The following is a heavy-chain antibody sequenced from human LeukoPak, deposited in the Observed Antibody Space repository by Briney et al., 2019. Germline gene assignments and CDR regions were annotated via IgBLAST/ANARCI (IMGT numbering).Heavy chain of an antibody. J-gene: IGHJ4*02. V-gene: IGHV1-2*06. CDR2: INPNSGGT. Sequence: ASVKVSCKASGYTFTGYYMHWARQAPGQGLEWMGRINPNSGGTNYAQKFQGRVTMTRDTSISTAYMELNRLRSDDTAVYYCARAKIVVVTAAPVDYWGQGTLVTVSS. CDR1: GYTFTGYY. D-gene: IGHD2-21*02. CDR3: ARAKIVVVTAAPVDY.